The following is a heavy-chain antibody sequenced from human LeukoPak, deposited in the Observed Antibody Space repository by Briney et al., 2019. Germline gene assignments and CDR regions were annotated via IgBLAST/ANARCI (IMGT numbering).Heavy chain of an antibody. V-gene: IGHV3-23*01. CDR1: GFTFSSYG. Sequence: GGSLRLSCAASGFTFSSYGMSWVRQAPGKGLEWVSAISGNGGSTYYADSVKGRFTISRDNSKNTLYLQMNSLRAEDTAVYYCAIRFGRLEAGGTPFDSWGQGTLVTVSS. D-gene: IGHD6-13*01. J-gene: IGHJ4*02. CDR2: ISGNGGST. CDR3: AIRFGRLEAGGTPFDS.